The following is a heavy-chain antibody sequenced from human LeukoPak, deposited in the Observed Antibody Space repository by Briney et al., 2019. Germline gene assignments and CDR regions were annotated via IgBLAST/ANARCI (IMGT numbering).Heavy chain of an antibody. CDR2: ISTSSSYI. CDR3: ARDRSNIAAADGWFDP. V-gene: IGHV3-21*01. Sequence: GGSLRLSCAASGFTFSSYSMNWVRQAPGKGLEWVSSISTSSSYIYYADSVKGRFTIPRDNAKNSLYLQMNSLRAEDTAVYYCARDRSNIAAADGWFDPWGQGTLVTVSS. CDR1: GFTFSSYS. J-gene: IGHJ5*02. D-gene: IGHD6-13*01.